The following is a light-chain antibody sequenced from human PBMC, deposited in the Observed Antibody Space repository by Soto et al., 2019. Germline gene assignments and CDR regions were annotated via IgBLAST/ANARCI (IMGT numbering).Light chain of an antibody. CDR1: SSDVGGYNY. Sequence: QSALSQPASVSGSPGQSITISCTGTSSDVGGYNYVSWYQQHPGKAPKLMIYEVSNRPSGVSNHFSGSKSANTASLTISGLQAEDEADYYCSSYTSSSTIVFGTGTKVTVL. CDR3: SSYTSSSTIV. J-gene: IGLJ1*01. V-gene: IGLV2-14*01. CDR2: EVS.